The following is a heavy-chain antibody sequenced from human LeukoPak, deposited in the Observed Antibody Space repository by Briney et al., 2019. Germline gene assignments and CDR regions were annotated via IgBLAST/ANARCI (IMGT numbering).Heavy chain of an antibody. Sequence: SGTLSLTCGVSGGSISNTNWWSWVRQPPGQGLEWIGEISLTGLTHYNPSFESRVTVSLDKSKNQLSLNLTSVTAADTAVYYCSRENGAFSPFGYWGQGTLVTVLS. CDR3: SRENGAFSPFGY. D-gene: IGHD2-8*01. V-gene: IGHV4-4*02. CDR1: GGSISNTNW. CDR2: ISLTGLT. J-gene: IGHJ4*02.